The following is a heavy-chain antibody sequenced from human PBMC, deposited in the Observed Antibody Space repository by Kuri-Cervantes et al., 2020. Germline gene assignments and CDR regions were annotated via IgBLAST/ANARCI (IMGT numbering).Heavy chain of an antibody. V-gene: IGHV4-30-2*01. CDR3: ARGAGDSRGTDFDY. CDR1: GGSISSGGYS. J-gene: IGHJ4*02. D-gene: IGHD3-22*01. CDR2: IYHSGST. Sequence: SETLSLTCAVSGGSISSGGYSWSWIRQPPGKGLEWIGYIYHSGSTYYNPSLKSRATISVDRSKNQFSLNLDSVTAADTAVYYCARGAGDSRGTDFDYWGQGTLVTDSS.